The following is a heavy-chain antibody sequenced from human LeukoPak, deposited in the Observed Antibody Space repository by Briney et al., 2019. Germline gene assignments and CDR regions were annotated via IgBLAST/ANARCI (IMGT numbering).Heavy chain of an antibody. CDR3: ARSSSSGYAYYFDY. Sequence: GSLRLSCAASGFTFSSYAMHWVRQAPGKGLECVAFISDDGTNTYYADSVKGRFTISRDNSKNTLYLQMDSLRAEDTALYYCARSSSSGYAYYFDYWGQGTLVTVSS. J-gene: IGHJ4*02. CDR1: GFTFSSYA. D-gene: IGHD6-19*01. CDR2: ISDDGTNT. V-gene: IGHV3-30*04.